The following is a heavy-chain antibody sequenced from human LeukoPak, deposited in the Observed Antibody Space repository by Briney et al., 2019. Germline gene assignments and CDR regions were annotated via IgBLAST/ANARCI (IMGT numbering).Heavy chain of an antibody. CDR1: GFTFSNDA. V-gene: IGHV3-13*01. CDR2: IGTAGDT. Sequence: GGSLRLSCATSGFTFSNDAMHWVRQASGKGLEWVSAIGTAGDTFYPGSVKGRFTISRENAKNSLSLQMNSLRAEDTAVYYCVRQQTPHGNFDYWGQGTLVTVSS. J-gene: IGHJ4*02. CDR3: VRQQTPHGNFDY. D-gene: IGHD1-26*01.